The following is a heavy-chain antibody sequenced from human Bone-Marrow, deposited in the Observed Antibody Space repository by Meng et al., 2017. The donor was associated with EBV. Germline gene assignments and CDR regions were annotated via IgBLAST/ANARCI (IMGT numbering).Heavy chain of an antibody. D-gene: IGHD6-19*01. CDR1: GASISSGGYY. CDR3: ARGGAVAGTFDY. V-gene: IGHV4-30-4*01. CDR2: IYYNGST. J-gene: IGHJ4*02. Sequence: VQLQESGPGRVKSSPTLSLTCAVSGASISSGGYYWSWIRQPPGKGLEWIGYIYYNGSTFYNPSLKSRLTISVDTSKNQFSLKLSSVTAADTAFYYCARGGAVAGTFDYWGQGTLVTVSS.